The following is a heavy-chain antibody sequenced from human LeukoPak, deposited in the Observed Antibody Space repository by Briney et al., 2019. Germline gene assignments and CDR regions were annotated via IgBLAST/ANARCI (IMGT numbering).Heavy chain of an antibody. V-gene: IGHV3-74*01. Sequence: GGSLRLSCAASGFTFSDYWMHWVRHAPGKGLVWVSRISTDGSTTNYADSVKGRFTISRDNAKNTLYLQMNSQRAEDTAVYYCARYRLSDNFFDYWGQGTLVTVSS. CDR2: ISTDGSTT. D-gene: IGHD5-24*01. CDR1: GFTFSDYW. CDR3: ARYRLSDNFFDY. J-gene: IGHJ4*02.